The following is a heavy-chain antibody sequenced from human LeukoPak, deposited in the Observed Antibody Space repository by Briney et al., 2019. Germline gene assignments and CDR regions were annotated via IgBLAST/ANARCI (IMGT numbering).Heavy chain of an antibody. D-gene: IGHD6-6*01. CDR3: ARLEYSSSPLFDY. V-gene: IGHV1-8*03. Sequence: ASVKASCKASGYTFTSYAMNWVRQAPGQGLEWMGWMNPNSGNTGYAQKFQGRVTITRNTSISTAYMELSSLRSEDTAVYYCARLEYSSSPLFDYWGQGTLVTVSS. CDR1: GYTFTSYA. J-gene: IGHJ4*02. CDR2: MNPNSGNT.